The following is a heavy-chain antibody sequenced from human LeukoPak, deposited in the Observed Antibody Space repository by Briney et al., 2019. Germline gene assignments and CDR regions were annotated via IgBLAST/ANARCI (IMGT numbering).Heavy chain of an antibody. Sequence: PGGSLRLSRAASGFTFSSYAMSWARQAPGKGLEWVSAISGSGGSTYYADSVKGRFTISRDNSKNTLYLQMNSLRAEDTAVYYCAKGLEVNPSYFDYWGQGTLVTVSS. CDR1: GFTFSSYA. CDR3: AKGLEVNPSYFDY. J-gene: IGHJ4*02. V-gene: IGHV3-23*01. CDR2: ISGSGGST.